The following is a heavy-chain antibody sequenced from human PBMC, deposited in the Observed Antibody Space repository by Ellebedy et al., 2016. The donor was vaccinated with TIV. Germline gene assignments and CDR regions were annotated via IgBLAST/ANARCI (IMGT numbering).Heavy chain of an antibody. CDR2: FSGSGGDT. CDR3: AKGGQWLDNDY. D-gene: IGHD6-19*01. CDR1: GFTFSSSA. J-gene: IGHJ4*02. V-gene: IGHV3-23*01. Sequence: GESLKISXAASGFTFSSSAMSWVHPAPGKGLEWVSAFSGSGGDTYYADSVKGRFTISRDNSKNTLFLQMNSLRAEDTAVYYCAKGGQWLDNDYWGQGTLVTVSS.